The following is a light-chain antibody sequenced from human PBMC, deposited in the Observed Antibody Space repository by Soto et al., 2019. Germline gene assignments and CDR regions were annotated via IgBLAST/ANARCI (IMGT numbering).Light chain of an antibody. CDR1: QSVSSSY. CDR2: GAS. J-gene: IGKJ2*01. Sequence: EIVLTQSPGTLSLSPGERATLSCRASQSVSSSYLAWYQQKPGQAPRLLIYGASSRATGIPDRFSGSGSGTHFTLTISRLEPKDFAVYYCQQYVSAPEYTFGQGTKLEIK. V-gene: IGKV3-20*01. CDR3: QQYVSAPEYT.